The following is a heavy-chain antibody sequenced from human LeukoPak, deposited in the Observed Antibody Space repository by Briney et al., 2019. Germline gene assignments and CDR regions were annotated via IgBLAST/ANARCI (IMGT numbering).Heavy chain of an antibody. J-gene: IGHJ3*02. CDR2: INPNSGGT. CDR1: GYTFTGYY. Sequence: ASVKVSCKASGYTFTGYYMHWVQQAPGQGLEWMGWINPNSGGTNYAQKFQGRVTVTRDTSISTAYMELSRLRSDDTAVYYCARDLGRLAFDIWGQGTMVTVSS. D-gene: IGHD3-16*01. V-gene: IGHV1-2*02. CDR3: ARDLGRLAFDI.